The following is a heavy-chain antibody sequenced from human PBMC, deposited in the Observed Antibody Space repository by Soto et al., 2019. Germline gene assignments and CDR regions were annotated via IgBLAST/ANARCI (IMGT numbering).Heavy chain of an antibody. CDR2: IYYSGST. V-gene: IGHV4-59*01. J-gene: IGHJ6*03. CDR3: ARGYSSSWYYYYMDV. Sequence: PSETLSLTCTVSGGSISSYYWSWIRQPPGKGLEWIGYIYYSGSTNYNPSLKSRVTISVDTSKNQFSLKLSSVTAADTAVYYCARGYSSSWYYYYMDVWGRGTTVTV. CDR1: GGSISSYY. D-gene: IGHD6-13*01.